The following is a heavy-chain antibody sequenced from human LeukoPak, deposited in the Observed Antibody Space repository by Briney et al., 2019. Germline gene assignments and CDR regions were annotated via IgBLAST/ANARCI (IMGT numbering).Heavy chain of an antibody. D-gene: IGHD3-3*01. CDR2: IKGDGIST. Sequence: GGSLRLSCAVSGFDFSSNWMHWVRHAPGQGLVWVSRIKGDGISTNYADSVKGRFTIFRDIAKNTLYLQMNNLRAEDTGVYYCAKDHYWSIDYWGRGTLVTVSS. CDR3: AKDHYWSIDY. V-gene: IGHV3-74*01. J-gene: IGHJ4*02. CDR1: GFDFSSNW.